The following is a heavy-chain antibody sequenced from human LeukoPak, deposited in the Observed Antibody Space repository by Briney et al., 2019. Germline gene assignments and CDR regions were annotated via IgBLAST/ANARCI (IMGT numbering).Heavy chain of an antibody. J-gene: IGHJ6*03. CDR3: ARMYYDFWSGIRGDYYYYMDV. Sequence: PGGSLRLSCAASGFTFSSYAMHWVRQAPGKGLEYVSAISSNGGSTYYANSVKGRFTISRDNSKNTLYLQMGSLRAEDMAVYYCARMYYDFWSGIRGDYYYYMDVWAKGTTVTVSS. CDR1: GFTFSSYA. CDR2: ISSNGGST. D-gene: IGHD3-3*01. V-gene: IGHV3-64*01.